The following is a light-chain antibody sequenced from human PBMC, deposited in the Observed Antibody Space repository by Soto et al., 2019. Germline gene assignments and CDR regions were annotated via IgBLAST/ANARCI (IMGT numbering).Light chain of an antibody. CDR1: QSVPKNY. CDR2: DVS. V-gene: IGKV3-20*01. Sequence: EIVLTQSPGTLSLSPGEGATLSCTASQSVPKNYLGWYKQKTGQAPRLLIYDVSNRSTDVTDRFSGSGSETDFTLTISGLEPEDFAVYYCQQYATAPLTFGGGTKLEIK. J-gene: IGKJ4*01. CDR3: QQYATAPLT.